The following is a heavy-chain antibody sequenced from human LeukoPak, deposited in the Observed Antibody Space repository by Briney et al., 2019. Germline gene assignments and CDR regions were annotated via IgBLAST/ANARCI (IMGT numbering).Heavy chain of an antibody. V-gene: IGHV4-59*01. CDR1: GGSISSYY. D-gene: IGHD3-3*01. CDR3: AREFYDFWSGPHWYFDL. Sequence: SQTLSLTCTVSGGSISSYYWSWIRQPPGKGLEWIGYIYYSGSTNYNPSLKSRVTISVDTSKNQFSLKLSSVTAADTAVYYCAREFYDFWSGPHWYFDLWGRGTLVTVSS. J-gene: IGHJ2*01. CDR2: IYYSGST.